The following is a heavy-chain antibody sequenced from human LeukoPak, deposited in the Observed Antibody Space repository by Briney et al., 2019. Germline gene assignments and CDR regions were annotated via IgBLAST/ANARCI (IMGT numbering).Heavy chain of an antibody. CDR2: ISVYNGNT. D-gene: IGHD3-22*01. J-gene: IGHJ4*02. CDR1: GYTFTSYG. Sequence: ASVKVSCKASGYTFTSYGISWVRQAPGQGLEWMGWISVYNGNTNYAQELQGRVTMTTDTSTSTAYMELRSLRSDDTAVYYCARNYYDSSGYYYFDYWGRGTLVTVSS. CDR3: ARNYYDSSGYYYFDY. V-gene: IGHV1-18*01.